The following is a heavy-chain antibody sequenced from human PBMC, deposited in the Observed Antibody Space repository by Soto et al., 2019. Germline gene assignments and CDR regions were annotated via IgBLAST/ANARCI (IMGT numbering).Heavy chain of an antibody. V-gene: IGHV4-30-4*01. CDR1: GGSISSGDYY. CDR2: IFSSGST. D-gene: IGHD3-22*01. J-gene: IGHJ5*02. Sequence: SETLSLTCTVPGGSISSGDYYWSWIRQPPGKGLEWIAYIFSSGSTYYNPSLKSRITMSVDTSKNQFSLKVISVTAADTAMYYCARGRGYYYDSSGFNWFDPWGQGTLVTVSS. CDR3: ARGRGYYYDSSGFNWFDP.